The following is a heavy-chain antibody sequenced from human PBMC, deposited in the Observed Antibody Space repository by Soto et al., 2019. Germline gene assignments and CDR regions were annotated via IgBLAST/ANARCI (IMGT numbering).Heavy chain of an antibody. D-gene: IGHD5-12*01. J-gene: IGHJ4*02. CDR2: IIPIFNSA. CDR3: ARDVTVASYSFDF. V-gene: IGHV1-69*01. Sequence: QVQLVQSGAEVKRPGSSVKVSCKASGGTFNNYALSWVRQAPEQGLEWVGGIIPIFNSANYAQKFQGRVTITADDSTSTAYMELRSLRPDDTAVYYCARDVTVASYSFDFWGQGTLVTVCS. CDR1: GGTFNNYA.